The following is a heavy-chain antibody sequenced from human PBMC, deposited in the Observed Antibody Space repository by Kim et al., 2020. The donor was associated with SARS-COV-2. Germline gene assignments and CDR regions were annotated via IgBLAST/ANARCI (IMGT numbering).Heavy chain of an antibody. CDR2: INHSGST. V-gene: IGHV4-34*01. D-gene: IGHD5-18*01. CDR3: ARGRSFGYSYGYVDY. Sequence: SETLSLTCAVYGGSFSGYYWSWIRQPPGKGLEWIGEINHSGSTNYNPSLKSRVTISVDTSKNQFSLNLSSVTAADTAVYYCARGRSFGYSYGYVDYWGQGTLVTVSS. CDR1: GGSFSGYY. J-gene: IGHJ4*02.